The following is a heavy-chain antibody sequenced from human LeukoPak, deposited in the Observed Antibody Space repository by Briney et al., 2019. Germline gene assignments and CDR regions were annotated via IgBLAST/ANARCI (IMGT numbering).Heavy chain of an antibody. J-gene: IGHJ4*02. CDR2: IYWDDDK. Sequence: ESGPTLVKPTQTLTLTCTFSGFSLSTSGVGVGWIRQPPGKALEWLALIYWDDDKRYSPSLKSRLTTTKDTSKNQVVLTMTNMDPVDTATYYCAHGRTLRQLLYYFDYWGQGTLVTVSS. D-gene: IGHD2-2*01. V-gene: IGHV2-5*02. CDR3: AHGRTLRQLLYYFDY. CDR1: GFSLSTSGVG.